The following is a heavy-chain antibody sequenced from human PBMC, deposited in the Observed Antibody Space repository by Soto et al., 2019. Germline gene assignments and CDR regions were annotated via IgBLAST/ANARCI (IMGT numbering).Heavy chain of an antibody. CDR1: GGTFGSYA. V-gene: IGHV1-69*13. CDR3: ARDLSVNKYSSSWFDY. D-gene: IGHD6-13*01. J-gene: IGHJ4*02. Sequence: ASVKVSCKASGGTFGSYAISWVRQAPGQGLEWMGGIIPIFGTANYAQKFQGRVTITADESTSTAYMELSSLRSEDTAVYYCARDLSVNKYSSSWFDYWGQGTLVTVSS. CDR2: IIPIFGTA.